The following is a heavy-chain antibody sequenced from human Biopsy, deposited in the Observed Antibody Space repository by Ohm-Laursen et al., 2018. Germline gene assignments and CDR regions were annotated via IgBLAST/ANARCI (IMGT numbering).Heavy chain of an antibody. J-gene: IGHJ4*02. CDR2: ISSSCATI. Sequence: SLRLSCSAPGFTFSDHHMAWVRQAPGKGLEWLSYISSSCATIKYADSVKGRFTISRDNAKNSLYLRMNSLRAEDTAVYFCARARDDFVVVPAAFFDFWGQGTLVTVSS. V-gene: IGHV3-11*01. CDR1: GFTFSDHH. D-gene: IGHD2-15*01. CDR3: ARARDDFVVVPAAFFDF.